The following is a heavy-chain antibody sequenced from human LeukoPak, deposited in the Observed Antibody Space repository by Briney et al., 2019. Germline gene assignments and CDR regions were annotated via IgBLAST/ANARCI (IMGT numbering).Heavy chain of an antibody. CDR3: APREMATNMGLDY. CDR2: INPNNGVS. CDR1: GYTFTDYY. J-gene: IGHJ4*02. D-gene: IGHD5-24*01. Sequence: ASVKVSCKASGYTFTDYYLHWVRQAPGQGLEWMGWINPNNGVSNSTQKFQGRVTMTSDASISTAYMVLNTLTSDDTAVYYCAPREMATNMGLDYWDQGPLVTVSS. V-gene: IGHV1-2*02.